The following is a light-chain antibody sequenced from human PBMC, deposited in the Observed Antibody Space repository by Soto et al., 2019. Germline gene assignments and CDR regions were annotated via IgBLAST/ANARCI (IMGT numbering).Light chain of an antibody. CDR1: QTINSDY. CDR2: GAS. V-gene: IGKV3-20*01. CDR3: QHYGSSPT. Sequence: EIVLTQSPGTLSLSPGERATLSCRASQTINSDYLAWYQQNPGQAPSLLIYGASSRATGIPDRFSGSGSGTDFTLTISRLEPEDFAVYYCQHYGSSPTFGQGTKVEIK. J-gene: IGKJ1*01.